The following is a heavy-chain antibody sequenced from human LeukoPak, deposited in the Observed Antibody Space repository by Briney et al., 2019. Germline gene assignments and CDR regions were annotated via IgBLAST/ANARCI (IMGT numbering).Heavy chain of an antibody. D-gene: IGHD6-6*01. V-gene: IGHV4-59*08. J-gene: IGHJ6*02. CDR2: IYYSGST. Sequence: SGTLSLTCTVSGGTISSYYWSWIRQPPGKGLEWIGYIYYSGSTNYNPSLKSRVTISVDTSKNQFSLKLSTVTAADTALYYCARHQSTAARPSFYYYYGMDVWGQGTTVTVSS. CDR3: ARHQSTAARPSFYYYYGMDV. CDR1: GGTISSYY.